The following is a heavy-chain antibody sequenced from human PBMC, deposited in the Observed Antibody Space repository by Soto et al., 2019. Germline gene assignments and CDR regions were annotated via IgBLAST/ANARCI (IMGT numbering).Heavy chain of an antibody. CDR1: GFTFSSYA. J-gene: IGHJ4*02. V-gene: IGHV3-30-3*01. CDR3: ARNGVGYSYGV. Sequence: QVQLVESGGGVVQPGRSLRLSCAASGFTFSSYAMHWVRQAPGKGLEWVAVISYDGSNKYYADSVKGRFTISRDNSKNTLYLQMNSLRAEDTAVYYCARNGVGYSYGVWGQGTLVTVSS. CDR2: ISYDGSNK. D-gene: IGHD5-18*01.